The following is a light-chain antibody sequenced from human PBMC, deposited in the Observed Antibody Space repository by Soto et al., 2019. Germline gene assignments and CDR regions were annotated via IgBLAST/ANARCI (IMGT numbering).Light chain of an antibody. V-gene: IGKV3-20*01. Sequence: EIVLTQSPGTLSLFPGERATLSCRASQSVSSTYLAWYQQKPGQAPRLLIYGASSRATGIPDRFSGSGSGTDFTLIISRLEPEDFAVYYCQQYGSSPVTFGPGTKVDIK. CDR2: GAS. CDR1: QSVSSTY. J-gene: IGKJ3*01. CDR3: QQYGSSPVT.